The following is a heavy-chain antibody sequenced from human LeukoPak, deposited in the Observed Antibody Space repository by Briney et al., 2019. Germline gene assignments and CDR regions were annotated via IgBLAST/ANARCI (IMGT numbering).Heavy chain of an antibody. CDR3: ARWIWNQTLPFDY. V-gene: IGHV1-2*02. CDR2: INPNSGGT. CDR1: GYTFTGYY. Sequence: GASVKVSCKASGYTFTGYYMHWVRQAPGQGLEWMGWINPNSGGTNYAQKFQGRVTMTRDTSISTAYMELRSLRSDDTAVYYCARWIWNQTLPFDYWGQGTLVTVSS. D-gene: IGHD1-1*01. J-gene: IGHJ4*02.